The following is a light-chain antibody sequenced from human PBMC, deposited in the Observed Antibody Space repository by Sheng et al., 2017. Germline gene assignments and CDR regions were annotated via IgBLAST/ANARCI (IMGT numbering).Light chain of an antibody. CDR2: RAS. Sequence: DIQLTQSPAMVSASVGDRVTITCRASQNIDNWLAWYQQKPGRAPKVLIYRASRIESGVSSRFSGSGSGTDFTLTISGLQPEDLGIYYCQQTYSSRALTFGGGTKVAIK. CDR1: QNIDNW. V-gene: IGKV1-5*03. CDR3: QQTYSSRALT. J-gene: IGKJ4*01.